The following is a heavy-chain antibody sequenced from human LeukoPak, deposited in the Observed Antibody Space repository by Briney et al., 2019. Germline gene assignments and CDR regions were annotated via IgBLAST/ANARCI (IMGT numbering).Heavy chain of an antibody. V-gene: IGHV3-23*01. CDR1: GFTFSSYA. CDR3: AKPLRSDYGDYEGADY. J-gene: IGHJ4*02. Sequence: PGGSLRLSCAASGFTFSSYAMSWVRQAPGKGLEWVSAISGSGGSTYYADSVKGRFTISRDNSKNTLYLQMNSLRAEDTAVYYCAKPLRSDYGDYEGADYWGQGTLVTVSS. CDR2: ISGSGGST. D-gene: IGHD4-17*01.